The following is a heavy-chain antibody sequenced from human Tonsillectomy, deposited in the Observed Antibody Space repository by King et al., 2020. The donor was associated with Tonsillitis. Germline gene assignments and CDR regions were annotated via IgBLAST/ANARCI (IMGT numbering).Heavy chain of an antibody. D-gene: IGHD4-17*01. CDR3: ARVPGGRDLRRLWLDP. CDR1: GASISTYY. Sequence: QLQESGPGLVKPSETLSLTCNVSGASISTYYWSWIRQPPGKGLEWIGYIYYSGSTNYNPSLKSRVTISVDTSKNQFSLKLTSVTAADTAVYYCARVPGGRDLRRLWLDPWGRGTLVTVSS. V-gene: IGHV4-59*01. CDR2: IYYSGST. J-gene: IGHJ5*02.